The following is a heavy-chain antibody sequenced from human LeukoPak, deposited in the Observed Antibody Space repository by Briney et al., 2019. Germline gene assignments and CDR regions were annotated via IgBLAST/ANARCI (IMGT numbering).Heavy chain of an antibody. J-gene: IGHJ4*02. V-gene: IGHV3-30*04. CDR3: ARDLDTAMVFDY. CDR1: GLTFSSYA. CDR2: ISYDGSNK. Sequence: PGGSLRLSCAASGLTFSSYAMHWVRQAPGKGLEWVAVISYDGSNKYYADSVKGRFTISRDNSKNTLYLQMNSLRAEDTAVYYCARDLDTAMVFDYWGQGTLVTVSS. D-gene: IGHD5-18*01.